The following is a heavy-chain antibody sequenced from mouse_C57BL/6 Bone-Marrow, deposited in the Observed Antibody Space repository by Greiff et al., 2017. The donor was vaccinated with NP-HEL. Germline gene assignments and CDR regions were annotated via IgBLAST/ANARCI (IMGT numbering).Heavy chain of an antibody. CDR1: GYTFTDYY. V-gene: IGHV1-26*01. CDR3: ARETYT. J-gene: IGHJ3*01. Sequence: VQLQQSGPELVKPGASVKISCKASGYTFTDYYMNWVKQSHGKSLEWIGDINPNNGGTSYNQKFKGKATLTVDKSSSTAYMELRSLTSEDSAVYYCARETYTWGQGTLVTVSA. CDR2: INPNNGGT.